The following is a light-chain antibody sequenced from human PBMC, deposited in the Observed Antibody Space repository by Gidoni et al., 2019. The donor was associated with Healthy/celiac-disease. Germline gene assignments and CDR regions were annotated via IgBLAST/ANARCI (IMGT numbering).Light chain of an antibody. J-gene: IGLJ2*01. Sequence: SYELTQPPSVSVSPGQTASITCSGDKLGDKYACWYQQKPGHSPVLVIYQDSTRPSGIPERFSGSNSGNTATLTISGTQAMDEADYYCQAWDSSTSVFGGGTKLTVL. CDR1: KLGDKY. CDR2: QDS. CDR3: QAWDSSTSV. V-gene: IGLV3-1*01.